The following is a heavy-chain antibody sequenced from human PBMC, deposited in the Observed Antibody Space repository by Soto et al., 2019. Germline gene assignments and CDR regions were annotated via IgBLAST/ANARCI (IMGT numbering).Heavy chain of an antibody. Sequence: VASVKVSCKASGYTFTSYGISWVRQAPGQGLEWMGWISAYNGNTNYAQKLQGRVTMTTDTSTSTAYMEPRSLRSDDTAVYYCAKGVPYYYYMDVWGKGTTVTVSS. CDR1: GYTFTSYG. J-gene: IGHJ6*03. V-gene: IGHV1-18*01. D-gene: IGHD2-8*01. CDR3: AKGVPYYYYMDV. CDR2: ISAYNGNT.